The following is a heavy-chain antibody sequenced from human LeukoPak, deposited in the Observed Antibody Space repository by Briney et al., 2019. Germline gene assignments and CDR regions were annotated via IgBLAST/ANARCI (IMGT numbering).Heavy chain of an antibody. CDR2: INWNSGNI. CDR3: ARDQSRGFDP. V-gene: IGHV3-9*01. J-gene: IGHJ5*02. CDR1: GFTFDDYA. Sequence: PGRSLRLSCAASGFTFDDYAMHWVRQAPGKGLEWVSAINWNSGNIGYADSVKGRFTISRDNAKNSLYLQMNSLRAEDTAVYYCARDQSRGFDPWGQGTLVTVSS.